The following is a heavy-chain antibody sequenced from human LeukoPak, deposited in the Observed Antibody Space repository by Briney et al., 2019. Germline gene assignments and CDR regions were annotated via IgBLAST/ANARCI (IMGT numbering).Heavy chain of an antibody. Sequence: PSETLSLTRTVSGGSISSYYWSWIRQPAGKGLEWIGRIYTSGSTNYNPSLKSRVTMSVDTSKNPFSLKLSSVTAADTAVYYCARDLWPAWYFDLWGRGTLVTVSS. V-gene: IGHV4-4*07. CDR3: ARDLWPAWYFDL. CDR2: IYTSGST. CDR1: GGSISSYY. J-gene: IGHJ2*01. D-gene: IGHD2-21*01.